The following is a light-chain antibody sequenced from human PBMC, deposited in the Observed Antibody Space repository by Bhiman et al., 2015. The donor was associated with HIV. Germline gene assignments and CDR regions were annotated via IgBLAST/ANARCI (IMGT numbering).Light chain of an antibody. Sequence: SSELTQPPSMSVSPGQTARITCSGDALPKQYAYWYQQKPGQAPVLVIYKDSERPSGIPERFSGSSSGTTVTLTISGVQAEDEADYYCQSADTSGTYVVFGGGTKLTV. CDR2: KDS. CDR3: QSADTSGTYVV. CDR1: ALPKQY. J-gene: IGLJ2*01. V-gene: IGLV3-25*03.